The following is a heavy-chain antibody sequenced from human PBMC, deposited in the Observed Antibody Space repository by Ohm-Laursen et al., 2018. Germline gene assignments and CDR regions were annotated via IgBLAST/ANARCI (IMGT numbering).Heavy chain of an antibody. CDR2: INHSGST. V-gene: IGHV4-34*01. J-gene: IGHJ4*02. CDR1: GGSFSGYY. CDR3: ANNSSSSDY. D-gene: IGHD6-6*01. Sequence: SQTLSLTCAVYGGSFSGYYWSWIRQPPGKGLEWIGEINHSGSTNYNPSLKSRVTISVDTSKNQFSLKLSSVTAADTAVYYCANNSSSSDYWGQGTLVTVSS.